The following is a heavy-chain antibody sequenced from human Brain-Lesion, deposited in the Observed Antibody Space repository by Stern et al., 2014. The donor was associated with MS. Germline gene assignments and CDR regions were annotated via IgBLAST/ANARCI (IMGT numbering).Heavy chain of an antibody. CDR1: GGSISRSTYY. D-gene: IGHD3-16*01. V-gene: IGHV4-39*01. CDR3: ARASGLFEY. CDR2: CYYSGST. Sequence: QVQLQESGPGLVKPSETLSLTCTVSGGSISRSTYYWGWLRLSPGTALEWIGSCYYSGSTFYNPFLKSRLTTFVHLYTTPFSLHRASVTAADTGLYYCARASGLFEYWGQGVLVTVSS. J-gene: IGHJ4*02.